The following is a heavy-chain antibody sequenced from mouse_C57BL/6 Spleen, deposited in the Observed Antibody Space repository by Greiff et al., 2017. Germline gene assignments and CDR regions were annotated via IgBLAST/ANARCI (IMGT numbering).Heavy chain of an antibody. CDR3: ARSAAQAHGAY. CDR2: INPGSGGT. CDR1: GYAFTNYL. D-gene: IGHD3-2*02. Sequence: QVQLQQSGAELVRPGTSVKVSCKASGYAFTNYLIEWVKQRPGQGLEWIGVINPGSGGTNYNEKFKGKATLTADKSSSTAYMQLSSLTSEDSAVYFYARSAAQAHGAYWGQGTLVTVSA. V-gene: IGHV1-54*01. J-gene: IGHJ3*01.